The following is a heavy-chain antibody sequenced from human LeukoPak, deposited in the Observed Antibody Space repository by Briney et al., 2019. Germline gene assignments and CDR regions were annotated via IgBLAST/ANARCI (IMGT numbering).Heavy chain of an antibody. Sequence: GGSLRLSCAASGFTFSNYAMHWVRQAPGRGLEWVAIISYDGSNKYYADSVKGRFTISRDNSKNTLYLQMNSLRAEDTAVYYCAREEYDSSGYGYFDYWGQGTLVTVSS. CDR2: ISYDGSNK. CDR3: AREEYDSSGYGYFDY. V-gene: IGHV3-30*04. CDR1: GFTFSNYA. D-gene: IGHD3-22*01. J-gene: IGHJ4*02.